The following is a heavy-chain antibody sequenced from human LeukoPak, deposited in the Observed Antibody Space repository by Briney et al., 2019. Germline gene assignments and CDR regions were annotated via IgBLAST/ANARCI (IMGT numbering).Heavy chain of an antibody. D-gene: IGHD4-11*01. CDR2: INPNSGGT. Sequence: ASVKVSCKASGYTFTGDDMHWVRQAPGPGVEGLGWINPNSGGTNYTQKFQGRVTMTRDTSISTAYMELSRLRSDDTAVYYWARGWLVRYSNYNWFDPWGQGTLVTVSS. CDR1: GYTFTGDD. CDR3: ARGWLVRYSNYNWFDP. V-gene: IGHV1-2*02. J-gene: IGHJ5*02.